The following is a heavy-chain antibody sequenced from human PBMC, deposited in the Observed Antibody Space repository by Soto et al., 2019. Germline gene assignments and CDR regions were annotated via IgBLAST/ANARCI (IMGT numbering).Heavy chain of an antibody. D-gene: IGHD1-26*01. V-gene: IGHV4-30-2*01. CDR2: IYHSGST. J-gene: IGHJ4*02. CDR3: ARGPSGSYYVDYFDY. Sequence: SETLSLTCAVSCGSISSGGYSWSWIRQPPGKGLEWIGYIYHSGSTYYNPSLKSRVTISVDRSKNQFSLKLSSVTAADTAVYYCARGPSGSYYVDYFDYWGQGTLVTVSS. CDR1: CGSISSGGYS.